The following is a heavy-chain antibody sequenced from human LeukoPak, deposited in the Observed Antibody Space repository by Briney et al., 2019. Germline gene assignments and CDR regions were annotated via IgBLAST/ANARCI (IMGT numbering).Heavy chain of an antibody. V-gene: IGHV4-34*01. Sequence: EINHSGSTNYNPSLKSPVTISLDTSKHHFSLKLSSVTAADTAVYYCARGSMADYYYGMDVWGQGTTVTVSS. CDR2: INHSGST. J-gene: IGHJ6*02. CDR3: ARGSMADYYYGMDV. D-gene: IGHD5-24*01.